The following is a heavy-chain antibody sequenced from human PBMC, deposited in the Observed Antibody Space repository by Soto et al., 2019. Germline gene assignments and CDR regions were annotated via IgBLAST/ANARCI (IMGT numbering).Heavy chain of an antibody. Sequence: EGQLVESGGGLVQPGRSLRLSCAASGFTFEDYAMHWVRHAPGQGLEWVSSIRWNTGNIVYAESVEGRFTVCRDNAKDSLYLQMNRLRVEDTALYYCAKGPSLVFSYYYFYMDLWGKGTTVTVSS. CDR1: GFTFEDYA. CDR3: AKGPSLVFSYYYFYMDL. CDR2: IRWNTGNI. J-gene: IGHJ6*03. V-gene: IGHV3-9*01. D-gene: IGHD3-9*01.